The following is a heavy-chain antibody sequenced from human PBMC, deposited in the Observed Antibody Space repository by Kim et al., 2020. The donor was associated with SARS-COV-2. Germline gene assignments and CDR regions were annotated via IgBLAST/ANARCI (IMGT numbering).Heavy chain of an antibody. J-gene: IGHJ4*02. CDR2: INPSGGST. Sequence: ASVKVSCKASGYTFTSYYMHWVRQAPGQGLEWMGIINPSGGSTSYAQKFQGRVTMTRDTSTSTVYMELSSLRSEDTAVYYCAREGGANCGGDCYYFDYWGQGTLVTVSS. V-gene: IGHV1-46*01. CDR1: GYTFTSYY. D-gene: IGHD2-21*02. CDR3: AREGGANCGGDCYYFDY.